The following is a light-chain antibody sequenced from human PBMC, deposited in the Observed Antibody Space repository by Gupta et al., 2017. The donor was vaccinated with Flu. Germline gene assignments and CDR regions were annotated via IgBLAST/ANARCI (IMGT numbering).Light chain of an antibody. CDR3: QQEQSCPFT. CDR1: QCCWASLILYNW. V-gene: IGKV4-1*01. Sequence: GETATLDCKASQCCWASLILYNWLAWYQQKPGQPPKLLISGASTRESGVPARFSGSGSGTDYTLTISSLQAEDVAVYYCQQEQSCPFTFGQGTKVEIK. CDR2: GAS. J-gene: IGKJ4*01.